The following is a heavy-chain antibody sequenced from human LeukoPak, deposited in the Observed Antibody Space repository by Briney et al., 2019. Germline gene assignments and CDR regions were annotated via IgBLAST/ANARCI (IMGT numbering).Heavy chain of an antibody. CDR2: IYYSGST. D-gene: IGHD4-23*01. CDR1: GDSISSYY. Sequence: SETLSLTCTVSGDSISSYYWSWIRQPPGKGLEWIGYIYYSGSTNYNPSLKSRVTISVDTSKNQFSLKLSSVTAADTAVYYCARDRAGGNDAFDIWGQGTMVTVSS. J-gene: IGHJ3*02. CDR3: ARDRAGGNDAFDI. V-gene: IGHV4-59*01.